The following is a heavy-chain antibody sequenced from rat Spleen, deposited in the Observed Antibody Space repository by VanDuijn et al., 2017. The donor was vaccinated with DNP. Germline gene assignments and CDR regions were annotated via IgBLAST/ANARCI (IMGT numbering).Heavy chain of an antibody. CDR3: ARLVGFGPAY. CDR1: GFSLTSYY. Sequence: QVQLKETGPGLVQPTQTLSITCTVSGFSLTSYYMQWVRQTPGKGLEWMGFIRSGGSTEYNSEFKSRLSISRDTSKNQVFLKMNSLQTEDTAMYFCARLVGFGPAYWGQGTLVTVSS. J-gene: IGHJ3*01. V-gene: IGHV2-65*01. D-gene: IGHD1-12*02. CDR2: IRSGGST.